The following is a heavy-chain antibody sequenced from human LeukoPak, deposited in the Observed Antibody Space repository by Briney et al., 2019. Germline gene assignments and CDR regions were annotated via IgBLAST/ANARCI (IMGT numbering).Heavy chain of an antibody. D-gene: IGHD3-3*01. Sequence: GGSLRLSCVASGFTFNNYAMHWVRQAPGKGLEWVSYISSSSSTIYYADSVKGRFTISRDNAKNSLYLQMNSLRAEDTAVYYCARDFSTVDYWGQGTLVTVSS. V-gene: IGHV3-48*01. J-gene: IGHJ4*02. CDR1: GFTFNNYA. CDR2: ISSSSSTI. CDR3: ARDFSTVDY.